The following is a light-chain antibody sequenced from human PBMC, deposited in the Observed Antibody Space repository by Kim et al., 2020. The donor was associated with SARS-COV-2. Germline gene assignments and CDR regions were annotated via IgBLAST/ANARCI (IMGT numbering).Light chain of an antibody. CDR1: QGVIRD. V-gene: IGKV3-11*01. CDR3: QQRAS. J-gene: IGKJ5*01. Sequence: VSLSLSPGARATLSCRASQGVIRDFAWYQQNPGQAPKLLIYGASSRATGVPARFSGAESGTDFTLTISSLEPEDFAVYYCQQRASFGQGTRLEIK. CDR2: GAS.